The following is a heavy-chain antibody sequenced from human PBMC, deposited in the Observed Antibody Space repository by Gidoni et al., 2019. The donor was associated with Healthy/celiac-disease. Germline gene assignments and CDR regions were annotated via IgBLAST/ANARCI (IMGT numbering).Heavy chain of an antibody. CDR2: IFSNDDK. Sequence: QVTLKESGPVLVKPTETLTLTCTVSAFSLSNARMGVSWIRQPPGKALEWLAHIFSNDDKSYSTSLKSRLTISKDTSKSQVVLTMTNMDPVDTATYYCARIGDDYGDYLWDDAFDIWGQGTMVTVSS. D-gene: IGHD4-17*01. CDR3: ARIGDDYGDYLWDDAFDI. J-gene: IGHJ3*02. V-gene: IGHV2-26*01. CDR1: AFSLSNARMG.